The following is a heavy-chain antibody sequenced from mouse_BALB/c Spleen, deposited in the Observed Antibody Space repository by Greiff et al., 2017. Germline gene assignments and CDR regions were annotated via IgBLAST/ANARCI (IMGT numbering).Heavy chain of an antibody. CDR1: GYTFTSYW. CDR2: INPSNGRT. V-gene: IGHV1S81*02. Sequence: QVHVKQPGAELVKPGASVKLSCKASGYTFTSYWMHWVKQRPGQGLEWIGEINPSNGRTNYNEKFKSKATLTVDKSSSTAYMQLSSLTSEDSAVYDCARCYSSYAMDYWGQGTSVTVSS. J-gene: IGHJ4*01. CDR3: ARCYSSYAMDY. D-gene: IGHD1-1*01.